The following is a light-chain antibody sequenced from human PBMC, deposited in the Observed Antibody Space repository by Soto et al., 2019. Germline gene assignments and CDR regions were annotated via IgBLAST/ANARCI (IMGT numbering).Light chain of an antibody. Sequence: DIRMTQSPSTLSASVGDRVTITCRASQSIGRWLAWYQQKPGKAPKLLIYKASTLDSEVPSRFSGSGSGTEFTLTISSLQPDDFATYYCQQHNSAFTFGQGTKLEIK. CDR1: QSIGRW. CDR3: QQHNSAFT. CDR2: KAS. V-gene: IGKV1-5*03. J-gene: IGKJ2*01.